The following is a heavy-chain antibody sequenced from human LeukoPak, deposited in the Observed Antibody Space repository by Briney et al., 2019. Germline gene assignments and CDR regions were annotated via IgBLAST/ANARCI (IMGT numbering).Heavy chain of an antibody. Sequence: GGSLRLSCEVSGFTFSNAWMSWVRQAPGKGLEWVGRIRTKVDDEATDYAAPVKGRFIISRDDSKNMLYLDMNSLKIEDTAVYYCPTGLGAVTTVGVDDYWGQGPLVTVSS. V-gene: IGHV3-15*01. D-gene: IGHD4-11*01. CDR2: IRTKVDDEAT. J-gene: IGHJ4*02. CDR1: GFTFSNAW. CDR3: PTGLGAVTTVGVDDY.